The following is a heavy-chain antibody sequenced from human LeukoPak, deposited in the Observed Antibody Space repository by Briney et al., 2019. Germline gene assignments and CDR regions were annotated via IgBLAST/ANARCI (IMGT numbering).Heavy chain of an antibody. Sequence: GGSLRLSCAASGFTFSSYAMSWVRQAPGKGLEWVSAISGSGGSTYYADSVKGRFTISRDNSKNTLYLQMNSLRAEDTAVYYCAVAAAKRHYYGMDVWGQGTTVTVSS. CDR2: ISGSGGST. J-gene: IGHJ6*02. V-gene: IGHV3-23*01. CDR3: AVAAAKRHYYGMDV. CDR1: GFTFSSYA. D-gene: IGHD6-13*01.